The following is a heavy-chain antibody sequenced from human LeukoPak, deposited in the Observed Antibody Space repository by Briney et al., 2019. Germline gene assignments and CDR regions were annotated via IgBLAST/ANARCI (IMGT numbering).Heavy chain of an antibody. V-gene: IGHV1-2*02. CDR3: ARVVGRGYSYLYYMDV. Sequence: PAASVKVSCKASGYTFTSYDINWVRQATGQGLEWMGWMNPNSGGTNYAQKFQGRVTMTRDTSISTAYMELSRLRSDDTAVYYCARVVGRGYSYLYYMDVWGKGTTVTISS. CDR1: GYTFTSYD. J-gene: IGHJ6*03. CDR2: MNPNSGGT. D-gene: IGHD5-18*01.